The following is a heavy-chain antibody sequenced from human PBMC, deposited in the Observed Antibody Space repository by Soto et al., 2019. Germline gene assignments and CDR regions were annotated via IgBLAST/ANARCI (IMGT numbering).Heavy chain of an antibody. D-gene: IGHD3-10*01. CDR2: IKSKTDGGTT. CDR3: TTLNVLLWFGELLPDDY. CDR1: GFTFSNAW. V-gene: IGHV3-15*07. J-gene: IGHJ4*02. Sequence: EVQLVESGGGLVKPGGSLRLSCAASGFTFSNAWMNWVRQAPGKGLEWVGGIKSKTDGGTTDYAAPVKGRFTISRDDSKNTLYLQMNSLKTEDTAVYYCTTLNVLLWFGELLPDDYWGQGTLVTVSS.